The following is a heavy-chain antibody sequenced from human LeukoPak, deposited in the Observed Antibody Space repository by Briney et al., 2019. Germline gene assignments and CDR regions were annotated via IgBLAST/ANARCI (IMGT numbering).Heavy chain of an antibody. D-gene: IGHD3-10*01. CDR3: ARDRSPGNFDY. CDR2: ISSSSTYI. Sequence: GSLRLSCAASGFSFSRYWMSWVRQAPGKGLEWVSSISSSSTYINYADSVKGRFTISRDNAKNSLYLQMNSLRAEDTAVYYCARDRSPGNFDYWGQGTLVTVSS. V-gene: IGHV3-21*01. J-gene: IGHJ4*02. CDR1: GFSFSRYW.